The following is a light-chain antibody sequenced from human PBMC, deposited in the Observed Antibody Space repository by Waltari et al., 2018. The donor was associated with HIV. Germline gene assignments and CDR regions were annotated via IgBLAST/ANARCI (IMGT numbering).Light chain of an antibody. CDR1: TSDIGEYNY. Sequence: QSALTQPASVSGSPGQSLTISCTGTTSDIGEYNYVSWFQHHPAEAPQLIIFDVSNRPSGVSTRFSGSKSGNTASLTVSGLQPEDEADYYCSSYTNKYTWVFGGGTKLTVL. J-gene: IGLJ3*02. CDR2: DVS. V-gene: IGLV2-14*03. CDR3: SSYTNKYTWV.